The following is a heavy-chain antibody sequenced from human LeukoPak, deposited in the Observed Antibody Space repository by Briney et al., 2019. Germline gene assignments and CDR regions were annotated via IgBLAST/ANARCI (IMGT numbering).Heavy chain of an antibody. CDR1: GFTFDDYA. Sequence: GTSLRLSCAASGFTFDDYAMHWVRQAPGKGLEWVSGINWNSGSIGYADSVKGRFTISRDNAKNSLYLQMNSLRAEDTALYYCAKDICHYYGSGSYADYWGQGTLVTVSS. CDR2: INWNSGSI. V-gene: IGHV3-9*01. CDR3: AKDICHYYGSGSYADY. D-gene: IGHD3-10*01. J-gene: IGHJ4*02.